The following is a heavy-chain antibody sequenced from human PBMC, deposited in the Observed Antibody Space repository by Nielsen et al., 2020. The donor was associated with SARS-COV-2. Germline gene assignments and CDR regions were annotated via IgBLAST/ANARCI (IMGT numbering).Heavy chain of an antibody. CDR3: AKDSSSPMDV. Sequence: SSGGYYWSWIRQAPGKGLEWVSGISWNSGSIGYADSVKGRFTISRDNAKNSLYLQMNSLRAEDTALYYCAKDSSSPMDVWGQGTTVTVSS. CDR1: SSGGYY. V-gene: IGHV3-9*01. CDR2: ISWNSGSI. D-gene: IGHD2-2*01. J-gene: IGHJ6*02.